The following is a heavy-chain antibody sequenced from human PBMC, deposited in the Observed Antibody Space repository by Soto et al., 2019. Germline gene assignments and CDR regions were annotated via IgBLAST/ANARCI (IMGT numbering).Heavy chain of an antibody. CDR1: GGSISSGGYY. D-gene: IGHD2-2*01. J-gene: IGHJ3*02. CDR3: ARSPRRGVVVPAASFGAFDI. V-gene: IGHV4-31*03. CDR2: IYYSGST. Sequence: PSETLSLTCTVSGGSISSGGYYWSWIRQHPGKGLEWIGYIYYSGSTYYNPSLKSRVTISVDTSKNQFSLKLSSVTAADTAVYYCARSPRRGVVVPAASFGAFDIWGQGTMVTVSS.